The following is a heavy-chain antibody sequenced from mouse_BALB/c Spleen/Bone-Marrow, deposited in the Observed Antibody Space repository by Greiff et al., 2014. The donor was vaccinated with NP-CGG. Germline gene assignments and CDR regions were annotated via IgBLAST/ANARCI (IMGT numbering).Heavy chain of an antibody. CDR1: GYSITSAYA. CDR3: ARSGNFFDF. J-gene: IGHJ2*01. V-gene: IGHV3-2*02. Sequence: EVQLQQSGPGLVKPSQSLSLTCTVTGYSITSAYAWNWIRQFPGNNLEWMGYISSSGLTSYNPSLKGRISIARDTSKNQFFLQLNSVTTEDTATYYCARSGNFFDFWGQGTTLTVSS. CDR2: ISSSGLT. D-gene: IGHD1-3*01.